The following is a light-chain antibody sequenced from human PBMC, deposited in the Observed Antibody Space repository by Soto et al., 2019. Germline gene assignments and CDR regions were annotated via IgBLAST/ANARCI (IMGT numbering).Light chain of an antibody. V-gene: IGKV1-39*01. CDR3: QHSWSAPFT. Sequence: DIQMTQSPSSLSASVGDRVTITCRASQIIRNHLNWYQHTPGKAPKVLIYAASTLQGGVPSRFSGSGSGTDFTLTLNSRQPAGFAAYFCQHSWSAPFTFGPGTKVDL. CDR2: AAS. CDR1: QIIRNH. J-gene: IGKJ3*01.